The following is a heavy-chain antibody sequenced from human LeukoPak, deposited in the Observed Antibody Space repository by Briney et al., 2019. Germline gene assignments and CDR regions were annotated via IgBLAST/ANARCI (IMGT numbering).Heavy chain of an antibody. J-gene: IGHJ4*02. V-gene: IGHV4-34*01. CDR1: GGSFSAYY. CDR2: INHSGST. CDR3: ARGRFVEWYSSSWGFDY. D-gene: IGHD6-13*01. Sequence: SETLSLTCAVYGGSFSAYYWSWVRQPPGKGLEWIGEINHSGSTNYNPSLKSRVTISVDTSKNQFSLKLSSVTAADTAVYYCARGRFVEWYSSSWGFDYWGRGTLVTVSS.